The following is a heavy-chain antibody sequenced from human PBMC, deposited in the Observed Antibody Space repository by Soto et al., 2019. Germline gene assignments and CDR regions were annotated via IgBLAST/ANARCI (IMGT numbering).Heavy chain of an antibody. Sequence: QLVESGGAVVQPGTSLRLSCSASGFIFSNFGMYWVRQAPGKGLEWVAVVWYDGSTKYYGDSVKGRFTISRDNSKNMGYLQMDSLRVDDTAVYYCAREFSLALHFWGQGSLVTVSS. CDR3: AREFSLALHF. V-gene: IGHV3-33*01. J-gene: IGHJ4*02. CDR2: VWYDGSTK. CDR1: GFIFSNFG. D-gene: IGHD3-16*01.